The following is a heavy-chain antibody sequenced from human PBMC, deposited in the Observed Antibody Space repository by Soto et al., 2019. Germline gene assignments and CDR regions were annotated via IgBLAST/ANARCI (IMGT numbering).Heavy chain of an antibody. Sequence: QVQLVESGGGVVQPGRSLRLSCAASGFTFSSYALHWVRQAPGRGLEWVALISFDGNNKYYTNSVKGRFTISRDNSKNTLCLHTGSRRVEDRAVCYCGWCSSTICHLGADYLGPGTLVNVSS. CDR1: GFTFSSYA. J-gene: IGHJ4*02. CDR2: ISFDGNNK. V-gene: IGHV3-30-3*01. D-gene: IGHD2-2*01. CDR3: GWCSSTICHLGADY.